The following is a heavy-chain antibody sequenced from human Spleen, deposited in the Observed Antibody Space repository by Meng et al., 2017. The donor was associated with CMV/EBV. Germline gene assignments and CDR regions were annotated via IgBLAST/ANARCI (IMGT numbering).Heavy chain of an antibody. Sequence: GESLKISCAASGFTFTDYYMSWIRQAPGKGLEWVSYISGRGSIMHYTDSVKGRFTISRDNAKNTLYLQMNSLRAEDTAVYYCASPTITSAMDVWGQGTTVTVSS. D-gene: IGHD5-12*01. CDR3: ASPTITSAMDV. V-gene: IGHV3-11*04. CDR2: ISGRGSIM. CDR1: GFTFTDYY. J-gene: IGHJ6*02.